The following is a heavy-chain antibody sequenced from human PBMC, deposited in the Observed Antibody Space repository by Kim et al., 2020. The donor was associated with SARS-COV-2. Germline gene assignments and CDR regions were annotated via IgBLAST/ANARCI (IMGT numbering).Heavy chain of an antibody. J-gene: IGHJ4*02. CDR3: ARGHYDSSGYYYDY. Sequence: NPSLKSRVTISVDTSKNQFSLKLSSVTAADTAVYYCARGHYDSSGYYYDYWGQGTLVTVSS. D-gene: IGHD3-22*01. V-gene: IGHV4-34*01.